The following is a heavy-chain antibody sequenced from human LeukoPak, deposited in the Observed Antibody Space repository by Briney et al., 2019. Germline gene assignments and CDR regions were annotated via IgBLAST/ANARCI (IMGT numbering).Heavy chain of an antibody. D-gene: IGHD3-10*01. Sequence: PGGSLRLSCAASGFTFSDYYMSWIRQAPGKGLEWVAVISYDGSNKYYADSVKGRFTISRDNSKNTLYLQMNSLRAEDTAVYYCAKSGRFGELFIDFDYWGQGALVTVSS. V-gene: IGHV3-30*18. CDR2: ISYDGSNK. CDR3: AKSGRFGELFIDFDY. J-gene: IGHJ4*02. CDR1: GFTFSDYY.